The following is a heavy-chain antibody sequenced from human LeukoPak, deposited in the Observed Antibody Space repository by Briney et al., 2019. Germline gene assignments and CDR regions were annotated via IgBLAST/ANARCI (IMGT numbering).Heavy chain of an antibody. V-gene: IGHV4-30-2*01. CDR2: IYHSGST. Sequence: SETLSLTCAVSGGSLSSGGYSWSWIRQPPGKGLEWIGYIYHSGSTYYNPSLKSRVTISVDRSKNQFSLKLSSVTAADTAVYYCARDGRYCSGGSCYGPLGWFDPWGQGTLVTVSS. J-gene: IGHJ5*02. CDR1: GGSLSSGGYS. CDR3: ARDGRYCSGGSCYGPLGWFDP. D-gene: IGHD2-15*01.